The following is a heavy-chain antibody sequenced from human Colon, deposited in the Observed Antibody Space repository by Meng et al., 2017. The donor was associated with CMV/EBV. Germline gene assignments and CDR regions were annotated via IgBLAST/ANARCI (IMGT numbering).Heavy chain of an antibody. CDR1: GYTFTSYG. Sequence: QVQLAHSGAEVKEPGALVLVSCRSSGYTFTSYGINWVRQSPGQGLEWMGWISGSTGYTNRAQKFQGRVTMTTDTSTSTAYLALTSLTSNDTAVYYCARGRPNWSGVLDYWGQGTLVTVSS. J-gene: IGHJ4*02. V-gene: IGHV1-18*01. CDR3: ARGRPNWSGVLDY. D-gene: IGHD1-1*01. CDR2: ISGSTGYT.